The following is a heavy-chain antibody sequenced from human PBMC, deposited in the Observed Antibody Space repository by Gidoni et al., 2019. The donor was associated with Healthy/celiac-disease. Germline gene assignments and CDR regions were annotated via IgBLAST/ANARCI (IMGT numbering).Heavy chain of an antibody. V-gene: IGHV1-18*01. CDR3: ARDLFYNKAARPPYYYYGMDV. Sequence: QVQLVQSGAEVKKPGASVKVSCKASGYTFTSYGISWVRQAPGQGLEWMGWISAYNGNTNYAQKLQGRVTMTTDTSTSTAYMELRSLRSDDTAVYYCARDLFYNKAARPPYYYYGMDVWGQGTTVTVSS. D-gene: IGHD6-6*01. CDR2: ISAYNGNT. J-gene: IGHJ6*02. CDR1: GYTFTSYG.